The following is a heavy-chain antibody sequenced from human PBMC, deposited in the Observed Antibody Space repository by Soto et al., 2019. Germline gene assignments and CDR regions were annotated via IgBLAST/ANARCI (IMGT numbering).Heavy chain of an antibody. CDR2: IYHSGST. CDR1: GGSISSSYW. CDR3: ARVSGSYYYGMDV. J-gene: IGHJ6*02. Sequence: QVQLQESGPGLVKPSGTLSLTCAVSGGSISSSYWWSWVRQPPGKGLEWIGEIYHSGSTNYNTSLTSRVTISVDKSKTHFSLKVTSVTAADTAVYSCARVSGSYYYGMDVWGQGTTVTVSS. V-gene: IGHV4-4*02.